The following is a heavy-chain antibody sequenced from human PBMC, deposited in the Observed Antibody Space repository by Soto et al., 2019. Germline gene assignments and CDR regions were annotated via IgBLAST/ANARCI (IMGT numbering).Heavy chain of an antibody. D-gene: IGHD6-13*01. Sequence: VKVSCKASGSTFTGYYMHWVRQAPGQGLEWMGWINPNSGGTNYAQKSQGRVTMTRATSISTAYMELSRLRSDDTAVYYCARGRRWVVGTAAGWCDPWGQGPLVTVSS. V-gene: IGHV1-2*02. CDR3: ARGRRWVVGTAAGWCDP. CDR1: GSTFTGYY. J-gene: IGHJ5*02. CDR2: INPNSGGT.